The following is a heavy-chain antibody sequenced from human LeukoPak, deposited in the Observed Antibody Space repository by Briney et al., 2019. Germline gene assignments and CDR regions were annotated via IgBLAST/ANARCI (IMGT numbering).Heavy chain of an antibody. J-gene: IGHJ4*02. CDR2: IRGSGVGT. Sequence: PGGSLRLSCAASGVTFNSYAMSWVRQAPERGLEWVSAIRGSGVGTYYADSVKGRFTISRDNAKNSLYLQMNSLRAEDTAVYYCARNKYDSSGRRFDYWGQGTLVTVSS. V-gene: IGHV3-23*01. D-gene: IGHD3-22*01. CDR1: GVTFNSYA. CDR3: ARNKYDSSGRRFDY.